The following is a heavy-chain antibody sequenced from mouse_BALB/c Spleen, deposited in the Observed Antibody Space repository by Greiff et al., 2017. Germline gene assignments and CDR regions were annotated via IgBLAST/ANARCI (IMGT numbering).Heavy chain of an antibody. CDR3: TRGGITTGYAMDY. Sequence: VQLQESGAELVKPGASVKLSCKASGYTFTSYYMYWVKQRPGQGLEWIGEINPSNGGTNFNEKFKSKATLTVDKSSSTAYMQLSSLTSEDSAVYYCTRGGITTGYAMDYRGQGTSVTVSS. CDR2: INPSNGGT. D-gene: IGHD2-4*01. V-gene: IGHV1S81*02. CDR1: GYTFTSYY. J-gene: IGHJ4*01.